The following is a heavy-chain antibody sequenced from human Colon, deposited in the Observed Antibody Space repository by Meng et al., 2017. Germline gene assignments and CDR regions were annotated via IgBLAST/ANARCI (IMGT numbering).Heavy chain of an antibody. CDR1: GSTFSSYW. J-gene: IGHJ4*02. Sequence: GGSLRPSCAASGSTFSSYWMYWVRQAPGKGMEWVASMNPGGSQKNYVDSVKGRFTISRDNTKNSLSLQMNRLRAEDTAVYFCATDLRHDIRRWGYWGQGTLVTVSS. V-gene: IGHV3-7*01. CDR3: ATDLRHDIRRWGY. CDR2: MNPGGSQK. D-gene: IGHD7-27*01.